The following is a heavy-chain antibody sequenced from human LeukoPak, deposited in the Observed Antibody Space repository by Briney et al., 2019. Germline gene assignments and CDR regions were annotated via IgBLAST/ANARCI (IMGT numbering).Heavy chain of an antibody. J-gene: IGHJ4*02. CDR3: ASGEQWLEEGGGYFDY. Sequence: PSETLSLTCTVSGGSISSYYWSWIRQPPGKGLEWVANIKQDGSEKYYVDSVKGRFTISRDNAKNSLYLQMNSLRAEDTAVYYCASGEQWLEEGGGYFDYWGQGTLVTVSS. CDR1: GGSISSYY. V-gene: IGHV3-7*01. CDR2: IKQDGSEK. D-gene: IGHD6-19*01.